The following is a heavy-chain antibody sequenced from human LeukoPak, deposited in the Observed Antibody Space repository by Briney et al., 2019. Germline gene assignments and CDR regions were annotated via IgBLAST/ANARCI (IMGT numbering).Heavy chain of an antibody. D-gene: IGHD2-2*01. CDR1: GGSFSGYY. CDR3: ASSSGRYCSSTSCHPYYYYYYGMDV. Sequence: SETLSLTCAVYGGSFSGYYWSWIRQPPGKGLEWIGEINHSGSTNYNPSLKSRVTISVDTSKNQFSLKLSSVTAADTAVYYCASSSGRYCSSTSCHPYYYYYYGMDVWGQGTTVTVSS. J-gene: IGHJ6*02. CDR2: INHSGST. V-gene: IGHV4-34*01.